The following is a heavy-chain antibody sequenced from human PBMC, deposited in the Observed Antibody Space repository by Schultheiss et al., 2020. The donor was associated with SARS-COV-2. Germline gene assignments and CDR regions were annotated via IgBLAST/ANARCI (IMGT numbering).Heavy chain of an antibody. J-gene: IGHJ5*02. Sequence: ASVKVSCKASGYTFTGYYMHWVRQAPGQGLEWMGWISAYNGNTNYAQKLQGRVTMTTDTSTSTAYMELRSLRSDDTAVYYCARYIAVAGKSWGQGTLVTVSS. CDR1: GYTFTGYY. D-gene: IGHD6-19*01. CDR2: ISAYNGNT. V-gene: IGHV1-18*04. CDR3: ARYIAVAGKS.